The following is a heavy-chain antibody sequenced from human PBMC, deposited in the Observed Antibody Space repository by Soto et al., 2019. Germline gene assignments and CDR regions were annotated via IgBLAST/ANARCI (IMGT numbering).Heavy chain of an antibody. CDR2: IWYDGSNK. V-gene: IGHV3-33*01. D-gene: IGHD3-3*01. J-gene: IGHJ4*02. Sequence: VAVIWYDGSNKYYADSVKGRFTISRDNSKNTLYLQMNSLRAEDTAVYYCARGGGDFWSGYWNYWGQGTLVTVSS. CDR3: ARGGGDFWSGYWNY.